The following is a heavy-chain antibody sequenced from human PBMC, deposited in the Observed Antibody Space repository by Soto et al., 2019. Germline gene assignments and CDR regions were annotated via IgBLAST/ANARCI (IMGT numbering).Heavy chain of an antibody. D-gene: IGHD2-2*01. J-gene: IGHJ4*02. CDR2: ISGSGGST. Sequence: PGGSLRLTCAASGFTFSSYAMSWVRQAPGKGLEWVSAISGSGGSTYYADAVKGRFTISRDNSKNTLYLQMNSLRAEDTAVFYCAKERRCSSTSCPDKSFDYWGQGTLVTVSS. CDR1: GFTFSSYA. V-gene: IGHV3-23*01. CDR3: AKERRCSSTSCPDKSFDY.